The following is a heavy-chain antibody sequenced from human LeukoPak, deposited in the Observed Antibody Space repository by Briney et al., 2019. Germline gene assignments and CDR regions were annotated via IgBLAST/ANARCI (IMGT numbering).Heavy chain of an antibody. J-gene: IGHJ4*02. V-gene: IGHV1-2*02. Sequence: ASLKVSCKASGYTFTGPYIHWMRQAPGQGLEWMGWINPTSGGTKYAQKFQGRVTVTRDTSTSTVYMELSGLRADDTAAYYCARVEYCIKGVCINFDLWGQGTLVTVSS. D-gene: IGHD2-8*01. CDR2: INPTSGGT. CDR1: GYTFTGPY. CDR3: ARVEYCIKGVCINFDL.